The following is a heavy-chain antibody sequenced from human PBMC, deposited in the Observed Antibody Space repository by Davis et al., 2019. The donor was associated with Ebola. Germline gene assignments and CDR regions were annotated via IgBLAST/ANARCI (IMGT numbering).Heavy chain of an antibody. V-gene: IGHV4-61*01. D-gene: IGHD2-21*02. CDR3: ARETASYYGMDV. CDR1: GGSVTIPTYY. J-gene: IGHJ6*02. CDR2: IYYTGTT. Sequence: MPSETLSLTCTVSGGSVTIPTYYWSWFRQAPGKGLEWIGHIYYTGTTNYSPSLKSLVSISGDTSKNQFSLKLSSLTAADTAVYYCARETASYYGMDVWGQGTTVAVSS.